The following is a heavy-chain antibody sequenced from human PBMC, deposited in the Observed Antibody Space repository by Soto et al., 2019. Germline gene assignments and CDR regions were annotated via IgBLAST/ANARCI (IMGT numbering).Heavy chain of an antibody. CDR3: AREEKYYYDSSGYYYFDY. CDR2: ISAYNGNT. V-gene: IGHV1-18*01. J-gene: IGHJ4*02. D-gene: IGHD3-22*01. Sequence: ASVKASCKACGDTFTSYGISWVRQAPRQGLEWMGWISAYNGNTNYAQKLQGRVTMTTDTSTSTAYMELRSLRSDDTAVYYCAREEKYYYDSSGYYYFDYWGQGTLVTVSS. CDR1: GDTFTSYG.